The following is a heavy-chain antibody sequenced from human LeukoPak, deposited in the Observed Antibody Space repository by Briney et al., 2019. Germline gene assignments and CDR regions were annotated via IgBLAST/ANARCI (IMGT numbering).Heavy chain of an antibody. V-gene: IGHV4-34*01. J-gene: IGHJ4*02. CDR3: ARGPNYYDSSGYYYGDY. D-gene: IGHD3-22*01. Sequence: SETLSLTCAVYGGSFSGYYWSWIREPPGKGLEWIGEINHRGTTNSPPSRKSRVTISVDTSKNQFSLKLSSVTAADTAVYYCARGPNYYDSSGYYYGDYWGQGTLVTVSS. CDR1: GGSFSGYY. CDR2: INHRGTT.